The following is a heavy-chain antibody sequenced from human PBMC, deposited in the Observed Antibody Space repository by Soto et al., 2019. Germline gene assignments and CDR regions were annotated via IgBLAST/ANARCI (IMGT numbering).Heavy chain of an antibody. D-gene: IGHD1-26*01. J-gene: IGHJ4*02. CDR1: GFTFSSYA. Sequence: EVQLLESGGGLVQPGGSLRLSCAASGFTFSSYAMRWVRQAPVKGLGWVSAISGSGDSTYYADSVKGRFTISRDNSKNTLYLHMNSLRAEDTAVYYCARRGSGSYYDYWGQGTLVTVSS. CDR3: ARRGSGSYYDY. V-gene: IGHV3-23*01. CDR2: ISGSGDST.